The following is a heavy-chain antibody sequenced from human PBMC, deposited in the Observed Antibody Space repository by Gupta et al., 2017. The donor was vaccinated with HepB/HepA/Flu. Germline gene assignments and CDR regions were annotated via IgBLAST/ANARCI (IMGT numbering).Heavy chain of an antibody. D-gene: IGHD3-10*01. J-gene: IGHJ4*02. CDR2: IFYSGKT. V-gene: IGHV4-39*01. CDR3: ASPHPQHGSGTHYFDY. Sequence: QLQLQESGPGLVKSSETLSLTCNVSGGSIITSSYYWGWIRQPPGKGLEWIGSIFYSGKTYYNPSLNSRVTISLDRSNNEFSLKLSSVTASDTAVYYCASPHPQHGSGTHYFDYWGQGTLATVSS. CDR1: GGSIITSSYY.